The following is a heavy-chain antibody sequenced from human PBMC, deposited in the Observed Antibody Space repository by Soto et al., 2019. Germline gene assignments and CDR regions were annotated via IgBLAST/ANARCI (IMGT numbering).Heavy chain of an antibody. Sequence: PSETLSLTCTVSGGSISSGYYYWSWIRQPPGKGLESIGYIYYIGSTYYNPSLNSRPTISVDMSNNQFSLKLSSVTAADTAVYSCAGAPWVRGGVITIDYSGQGTLVTVSS. J-gene: IGHJ4*02. CDR1: GGSISSGYYY. V-gene: IGHV4-30-4*01. D-gene: IGHD3-10*01. CDR3: AGAPWVRGGVITIDY. CDR2: IYYIGST.